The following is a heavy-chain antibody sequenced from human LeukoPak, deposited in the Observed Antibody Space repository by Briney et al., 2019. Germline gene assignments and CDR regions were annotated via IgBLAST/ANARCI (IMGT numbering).Heavy chain of an antibody. D-gene: IGHD3-3*01. V-gene: IGHV3-30*02. CDR2: IWYDGSNK. Sequence: GSLRLSCAASGFTFSSYGMHWVRQAPGKGLEWVAVIWYDGSNKYYADSVKGRFTISRDNSKNTLYLQMNSLRAEDTAVYYCAKDPSSPFGVVTYYFDYWGQGTLVTVSS. CDR1: GFTFSSYG. J-gene: IGHJ4*02. CDR3: AKDPSSPFGVVTYYFDY.